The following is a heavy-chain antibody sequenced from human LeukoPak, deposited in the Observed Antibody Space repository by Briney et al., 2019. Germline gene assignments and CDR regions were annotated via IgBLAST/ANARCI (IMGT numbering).Heavy chain of an antibody. Sequence: PGGSLRLSCAASGFTFSSYAMHWVRQAPGKGLEYVSAISSNGGSTYYANSVKGRFTISRDNSKNTLYLQMGSLRAEDMAVYYCARGATAWGWAFDIWGQGTMVTVSS. CDR1: GFTFSSYA. V-gene: IGHV3-64*01. J-gene: IGHJ3*02. D-gene: IGHD2-15*01. CDR3: ARGATAWGWAFDI. CDR2: ISSNGGST.